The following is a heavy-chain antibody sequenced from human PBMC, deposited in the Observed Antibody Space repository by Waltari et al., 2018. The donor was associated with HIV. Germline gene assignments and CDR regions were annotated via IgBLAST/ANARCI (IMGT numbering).Heavy chain of an antibody. J-gene: IGHJ6*02. CDR3: AKDPLGFGYYGMNV. D-gene: IGHD3-10*01. CDR2: IYYSGSN. CDR1: GGPISSGDYY. Sequence: QVQLQESGPGLVKPSQTLSLTCTVSGGPISSGDYYWSWIRQSPGKGLEWIGHIYYSGSNYYNPSLKSRVTISVDTSKNQFSLKLSSVTAADTAVYYCAKDPLGFGYYGMNVWGQGTTVTVSS. V-gene: IGHV4-30-4*01.